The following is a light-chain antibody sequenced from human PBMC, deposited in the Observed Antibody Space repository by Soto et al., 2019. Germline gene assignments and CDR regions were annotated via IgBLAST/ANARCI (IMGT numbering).Light chain of an antibody. Sequence: QTVVTQEPSLTVSPGGTVTLTCGSSTGAVTSGHYPYWFQQKPGQAPRTLIYDTSNKHSWTPARFSGSLLGGKAALTLSGAQPEDEADYYCLRSYNGARDVVFGGGTKLTVL. J-gene: IGLJ2*01. CDR3: LRSYNGARDVV. CDR2: DTS. V-gene: IGLV7-46*01. CDR1: TGAVTSGHY.